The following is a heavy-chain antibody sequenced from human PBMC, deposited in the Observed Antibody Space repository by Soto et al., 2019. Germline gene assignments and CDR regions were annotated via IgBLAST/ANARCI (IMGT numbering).Heavy chain of an antibody. CDR3: ARVSVDYGDYDGPRTSYFDY. Sequence: QVQLQESGPGLVKPSETLSLTCTVSGGSISSYYWSWIRQPPGKGLEWIGYIYYSGSTNYNPSLKSRVTISVDTSKNQFSLKLSSVTAADTAVYYCARVSVDYGDYDGPRTSYFDYWGQGTLVTVSS. CDR2: IYYSGST. V-gene: IGHV4-59*01. D-gene: IGHD4-17*01. J-gene: IGHJ4*02. CDR1: GGSISSYY.